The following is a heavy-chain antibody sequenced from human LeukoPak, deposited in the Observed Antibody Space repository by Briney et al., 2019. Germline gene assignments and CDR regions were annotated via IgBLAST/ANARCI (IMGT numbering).Heavy chain of an antibody. CDR1: GGSISSYY. CDR2: IYYSGST. J-gene: IGHJ4*02. CDR3: ARVLYYHDSSGYTLDEYYFDY. Sequence: SETLSLTCTVSGGSISSYYWSWIRQPPGKGLEWIGYIYYSGSTNYNPSLKSRVTTSVDTSKNQFSLKLSSVTAADTAVYYCARVLYYHDSSGYTLDEYYFDYWGQGTLVTVSS. D-gene: IGHD3-22*01. V-gene: IGHV4-59*01.